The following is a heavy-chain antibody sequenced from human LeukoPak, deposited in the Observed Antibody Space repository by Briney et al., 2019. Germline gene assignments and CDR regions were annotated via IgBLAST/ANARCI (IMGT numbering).Heavy chain of an antibody. CDR1: GYTFTSYG. CDR3: ARWDSSGFLAGYYYGMDV. CDR2: ISAYNGNT. J-gene: IGHJ6*02. V-gene: IGHV1-18*01. Sequence: ASVKVSCKASGYTFTSYGISWVRQAPGQGLEWMGWISAYNGNTNYAQKLQGRVTMTTDTSTSTAYMELRSLRSDDTAVYYCARWDSSGFLAGYYYGMDVWGQGTTVTVSS. D-gene: IGHD6-19*01.